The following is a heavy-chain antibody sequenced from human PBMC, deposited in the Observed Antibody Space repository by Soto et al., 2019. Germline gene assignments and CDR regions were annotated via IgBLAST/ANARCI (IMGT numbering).Heavy chain of an antibody. CDR2: INWNGGST. CDR1: GFTFDDYG. CDR3: ARLYSSGWYGPGRY. V-gene: IGHV3-20*04. D-gene: IGHD6-19*01. J-gene: IGHJ4*02. Sequence: EVQLVESGGGVVRPGGSLRLSCAASGFTFDDYGMSWVRQAPGKGLEWVSGINWNGGSTGYADSVKGRFTISRDNAKNSLYLQMNSRRAEDTAWYYCARLYSSGWYGPGRYWGQGTLVTVSS.